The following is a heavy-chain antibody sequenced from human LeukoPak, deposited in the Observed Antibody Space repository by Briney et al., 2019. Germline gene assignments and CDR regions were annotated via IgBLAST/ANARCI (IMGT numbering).Heavy chain of an antibody. CDR3: ATQPSGGYCSGGSCYADYYYYYGMDV. V-gene: IGHV1-46*01. D-gene: IGHD2-15*01. J-gene: IGHJ6*02. CDR2: INPSGGST. Sequence: ASVKVSCKASGYTFTSYYMHWVRQAPGQGLEWMGIINPSGGSTSYAQKFQGRVTMTRDTSTSTVYMELSSLRSEDTAVYYCATQPSGGYCSGGSCYADYYYYYGMDVWGQGTTVTVSS. CDR1: GYTFTSYY.